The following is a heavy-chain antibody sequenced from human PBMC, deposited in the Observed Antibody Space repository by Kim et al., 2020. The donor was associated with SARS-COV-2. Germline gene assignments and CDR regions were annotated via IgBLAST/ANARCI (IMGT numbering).Heavy chain of an antibody. CDR3: ARAATGSYYYGMDV. CDR2: ILYDGSNK. D-gene: IGHD2-15*01. CDR1: GFTFSSYA. Sequence: GGSLRLSCAASGFTFSSYAMHWVRQAPGKGLEWVAVILYDGSNKYYADSVKGRFTISRDNSKNTLYLQMNSLRAEDTAVYYCARAATGSYYYGMDVWGQGTTVTVSS. J-gene: IGHJ6*02. V-gene: IGHV3-30*04.